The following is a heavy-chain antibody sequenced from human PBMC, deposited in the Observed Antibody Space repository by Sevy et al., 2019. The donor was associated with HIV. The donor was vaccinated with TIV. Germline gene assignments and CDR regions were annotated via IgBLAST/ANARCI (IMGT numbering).Heavy chain of an antibody. J-gene: IGHJ4*02. Sequence: ASVKVSCKASGYTFTGYYMHWVRQAPGQGLVWMGWINPNSGGTNYAQKFQGRVTMTRDTSISTAYMELSRLRSDDTAVYYCARVVGSPPRLYYFDYWGQGTLVTVSS. CDR3: ARVVGSPPRLYYFDY. CDR2: INPNSGGT. V-gene: IGHV1-2*02. CDR1: GYTFTGYY. D-gene: IGHD3-10*01.